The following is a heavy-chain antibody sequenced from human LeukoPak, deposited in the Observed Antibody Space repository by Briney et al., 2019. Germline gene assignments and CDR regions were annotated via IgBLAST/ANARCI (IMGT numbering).Heavy chain of an antibody. J-gene: IGHJ6*03. V-gene: IGHV4-39*07. D-gene: IGHD3-3*01. Sequence: PSETLSLTCTVSGGSISSSSYYWGWIRQPPGKGLEWIGSIYYSGSTYYNPSLKSRVTISVDTSKNQFSLKLSSVTAADTAVYYCARGMQLPYYDFWSGYAGRYYMDVWGKGTTVTVSS. CDR2: IYYSGST. CDR3: ARGMQLPYYDFWSGYAGRYYMDV. CDR1: GGSISSSSYY.